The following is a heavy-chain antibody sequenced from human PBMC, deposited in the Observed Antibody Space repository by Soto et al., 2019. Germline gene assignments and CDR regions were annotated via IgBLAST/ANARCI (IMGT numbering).Heavy chain of an antibody. CDR1: GYTFTSYD. V-gene: IGHV1-8*01. Sequence: ASVKVSCKASGYTFTSYDINWVRQATGQGLEWMGWMNPNSGNTGYAQKFQGRVTMIRNTSISTAYMELSSLRSEDTAVYYCARGPSSLLRFLEWFYPEWYYYMDVWGKGTTVTVSS. D-gene: IGHD3-3*01. J-gene: IGHJ6*03. CDR3: ARGPSSLLRFLEWFYPEWYYYMDV. CDR2: MNPNSGNT.